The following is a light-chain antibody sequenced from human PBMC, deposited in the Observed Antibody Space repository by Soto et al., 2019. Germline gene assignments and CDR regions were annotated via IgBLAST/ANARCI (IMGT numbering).Light chain of an antibody. Sequence: QSALTQPASVSGSPGQSITISCAGTMRDVGAYNLVSWYQQHPGRAPQLIIYEVRNRPSGISFRFSGSKSGNTASLTISGLQAEDEADYYCSSYKSKSSLIFGGGTKLTVL. CDR3: SSYKSKSSLI. J-gene: IGLJ2*01. CDR1: MRDVGAYNL. V-gene: IGLV2-14*01. CDR2: EVR.